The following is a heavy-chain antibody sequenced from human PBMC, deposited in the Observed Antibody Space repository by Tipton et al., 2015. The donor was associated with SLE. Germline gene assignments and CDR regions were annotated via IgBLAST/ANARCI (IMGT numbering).Heavy chain of an antibody. J-gene: IGHJ3*02. CDR3: AKDITIFGVVAPLDI. V-gene: IGHV3-9*01. D-gene: IGHD3-3*01. Sequence: SLRLSCAAPGFTFDDYAMHWVRQAPGKGLEWVSGISWNSGSIGYADSVKGRFTISRDNAKNSLYLQMNSLRAEDTALYYCAKDITIFGVVAPLDIWGQGTMVPVSS. CDR2: ISWNSGSI. CDR1: GFTFDDYA.